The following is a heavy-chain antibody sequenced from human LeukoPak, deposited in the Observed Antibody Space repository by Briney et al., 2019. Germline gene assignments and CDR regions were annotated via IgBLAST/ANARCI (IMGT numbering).Heavy chain of an antibody. Sequence: SETLSLTCTVSGGSISSGDYYWNWIRQPPGKGLEWIGYIYYSGSTYYNPSLKSRVTMSVDTSKNQFSLKLSSVTAADTAVYYCVRGEGDYYGSGSYGGSSWFDPWGQGTLVTVSS. CDR3: VRGEGDYYGSGSYGGSSWFDP. J-gene: IGHJ5*02. V-gene: IGHV4-30-4*01. CDR1: GGSISSGDYY. CDR2: IYYSGST. D-gene: IGHD3-10*01.